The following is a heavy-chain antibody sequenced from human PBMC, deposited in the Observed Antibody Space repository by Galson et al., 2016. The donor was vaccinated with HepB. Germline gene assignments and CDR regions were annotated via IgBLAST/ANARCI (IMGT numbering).Heavy chain of an antibody. V-gene: IGHV4-61*01. CDR2: IYSSGNT. Sequence: SETLSLTCTVSGGSVSNNSYYWSWIRQPPGKGLEWIGYIYSSGNTHSNPSLKSRVTISVDTSKNQLSLKLNPVTAADTAVYYCVRAGWELPTGDAFDIWGQGTMVAVSS. J-gene: IGHJ3*02. CDR1: GGSVSNNSYY. CDR3: VRAGWELPTGDAFDI. D-gene: IGHD1-26*01.